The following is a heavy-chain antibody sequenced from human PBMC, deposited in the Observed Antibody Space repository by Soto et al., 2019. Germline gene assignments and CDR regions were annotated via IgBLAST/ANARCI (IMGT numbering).Heavy chain of an antibody. CDR2: ISPNGDST. V-gene: IGHV3-23*01. D-gene: IGHD2-8*01. CDR1: GFTFNNYA. CDR3: AKVRLTDYLRYAPHL. Sequence: EVQLLESGGGLVQPGGSLRLACAASGFTFNNYAMNWVRQAPGRGLEWVSIISPNGDSTYYADSVKGRSNISRDNSQNTVFLQMNRLRAEDTAIYFCAKVRLTDYLRYAPHLWGQGTLVTVSS. J-gene: IGHJ3*01.